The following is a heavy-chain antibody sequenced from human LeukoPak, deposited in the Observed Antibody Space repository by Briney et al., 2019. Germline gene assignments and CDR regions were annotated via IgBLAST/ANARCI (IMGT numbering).Heavy chain of an antibody. Sequence: PGGSLRLSCAASGFTFSNAWMSWVRQAPGKGLEWVGRIKSKTDGGTTDYAAPVKGRFTISRDDSKNTLYLQMNSLKTEDTAVYYCTTSLSQQLVLWGYFAFDIWGQATMVTVSS. D-gene: IGHD6-13*01. CDR2: IKSKTDGGTT. J-gene: IGHJ3*02. V-gene: IGHV3-15*01. CDR3: TTSLSQQLVLWGYFAFDI. CDR1: GFTFSNAW.